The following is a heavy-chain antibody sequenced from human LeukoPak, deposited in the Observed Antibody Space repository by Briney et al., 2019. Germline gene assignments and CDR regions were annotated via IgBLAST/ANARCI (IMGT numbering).Heavy chain of an antibody. CDR2: IKQDGSEK. Sequence: GGSLRLSCAASGFTFSSYWMSWVRQAPGKGLEWVANIKQDGSEKYYVDSVKGRFTISRDNAKNSLYLQMNSLRAEDTAVYYCARDIFTYSSGWYYFVYWGQGTLVTVSS. D-gene: IGHD6-19*01. V-gene: IGHV3-7*03. CDR1: GFTFSSYW. J-gene: IGHJ4*02. CDR3: ARDIFTYSSGWYYFVY.